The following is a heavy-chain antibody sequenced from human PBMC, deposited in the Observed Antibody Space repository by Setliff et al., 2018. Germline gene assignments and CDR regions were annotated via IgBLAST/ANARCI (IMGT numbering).Heavy chain of an antibody. CDR1: GGSISSHY. CDR3: ARRTEYYNFWSGYYDY. V-gene: IGHV4-59*11. D-gene: IGHD3-3*01. CDR2: IYYSGST. J-gene: IGHJ4*02. Sequence: SETLSLTCTVSGGSISSHYWSWIRQPPGKGLEWIGYIYYSGSTNYNPSLKSRVTISVDTSKNQFSLKLSSVTAADTAVYYCARRTEYYNFWSGYYDYWGQGTLVTVSS.